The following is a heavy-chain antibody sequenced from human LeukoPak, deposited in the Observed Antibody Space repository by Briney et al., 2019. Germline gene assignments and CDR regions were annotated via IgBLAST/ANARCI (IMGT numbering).Heavy chain of an antibody. CDR2: ISAFMGNT. CDR1: GYTFTSYG. V-gene: IGHV1-18*01. CDR3: ARDELAAAGNKYFYYDMDV. J-gene: IGHJ6*02. D-gene: IGHD6-13*01. Sequence: ASVKVSCKASGYTFTSYGISWVRQAPGQGLEWMGWISAFMGNTNYAQKLQGRVTMTTDTSTSTAYMELRSLRSDDTAVYYCARDELAAAGNKYFYYDMDVWGQGTTVTVSS.